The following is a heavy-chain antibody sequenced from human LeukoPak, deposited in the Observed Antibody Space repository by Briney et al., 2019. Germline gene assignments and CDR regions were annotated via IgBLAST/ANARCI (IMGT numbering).Heavy chain of an antibody. CDR2: IRYDGSNK. CDR3: AKGRYSSSWYGYYFDY. CDR1: GFTFSSYG. V-gene: IGHV3-30*02. Sequence: GGSLRLSCAASGFTFSSYGMHWVRQAPGKGLEWVAFIRYDGSNKYYADSVKGRFTISRDNSKNTLYLQMNSLRAEDTAVYYCAKGRYSSSWYGYYFDYWGQGTLVTVSS. D-gene: IGHD6-13*01. J-gene: IGHJ4*02.